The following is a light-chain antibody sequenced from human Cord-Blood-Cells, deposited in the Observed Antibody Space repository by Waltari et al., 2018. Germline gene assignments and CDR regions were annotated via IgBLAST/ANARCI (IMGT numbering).Light chain of an antibody. CDR3: QQSYSTPSDS. V-gene: IGKV1-39*01. J-gene: IGKJ2*03. CDR2: AAS. Sequence: DIQMTQSPSSLSASVGARVTITCRASQSISSYLNWYQQKPGKAPKLLIYAASSLQSGVPSRFSGSGSGTDFTLTISSLQPEDFATYYCQQSYSTPSDSFGQGTKLEIK. CDR1: QSISSY.